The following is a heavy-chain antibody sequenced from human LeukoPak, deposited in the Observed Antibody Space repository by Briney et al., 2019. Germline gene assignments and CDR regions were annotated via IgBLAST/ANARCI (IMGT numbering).Heavy chain of an antibody. D-gene: IGHD6-19*01. V-gene: IGHV3-9*01. Sequence: GRSLRLSCAASGFTFDDYAMRWVRQAPGKGLEWVSGISWNSGSIGYADSVKGRFTISRDNAKNSLYLQMNSLRAEDTALYYCAKDSWASGWPTIASTLDYWGQGTLVTVSS. CDR1: GFTFDDYA. CDR2: ISWNSGSI. J-gene: IGHJ4*02. CDR3: AKDSWASGWPTIASTLDY.